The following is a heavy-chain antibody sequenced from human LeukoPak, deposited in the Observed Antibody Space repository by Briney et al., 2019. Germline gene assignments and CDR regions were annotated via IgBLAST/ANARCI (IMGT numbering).Heavy chain of an antibody. CDR3: ARGSSSPEGEYYFDY. Sequence: GGSLRLSCAASGFTVSSNYMSWVRQAPGKGLEWVSVIYSGGSTYYADSVKGRFTISRDNSKNTLYLQMNSLRAEDTAVYYCARGSSSPEGEYYFDYWGQGTLVTVSS. D-gene: IGHD6-6*01. CDR1: GFTVSSNY. J-gene: IGHJ4*02. CDR2: IYSGGST. V-gene: IGHV3-66*02.